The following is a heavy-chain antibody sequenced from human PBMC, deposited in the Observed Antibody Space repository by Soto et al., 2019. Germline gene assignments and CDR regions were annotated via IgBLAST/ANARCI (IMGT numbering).Heavy chain of an antibody. J-gene: IGHJ5*02. CDR1: GGPIRSGGYY. CDR2: IYYSGST. CDR3: ARASLGYCSSTSRRSNWFDP. D-gene: IGHD2-2*01. Sequence: SETLSLTCTVSGGPIRSGGYYWNWIRQHPGKGLEWIGYIYYSGSTYYNPSLKSRVTISVDTSKNQFSLKLSSVTAADTAVYYCARASLGYCSSTSRRSNWFDPWGQGTLVTVSS. V-gene: IGHV4-31*03.